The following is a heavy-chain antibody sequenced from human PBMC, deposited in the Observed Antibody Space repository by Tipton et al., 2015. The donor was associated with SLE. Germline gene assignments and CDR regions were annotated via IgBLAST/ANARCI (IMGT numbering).Heavy chain of an antibody. V-gene: IGHV3-30*19. Sequence: SLRLSCAASGFTFSSYGMHWVRQAPGKGLEWVAVIWYDGSNTYYADSVKGRFTISRDNSKNTLYLQINSLRAEDTAVYYCAREERQQLGYWGQGTLVTVSS. CDR3: AREERQQLGY. CDR2: IWYDGSNT. J-gene: IGHJ4*02. CDR1: GFTFSSYG. D-gene: IGHD6-13*01.